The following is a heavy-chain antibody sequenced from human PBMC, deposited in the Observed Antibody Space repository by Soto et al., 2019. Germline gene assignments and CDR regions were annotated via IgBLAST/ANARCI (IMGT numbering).Heavy chain of an antibody. CDR2: ISGDNGNT. CDR1: GYTLRSYG. CDR3: AKADGNYAGRFSYYYMDV. D-gene: IGHD1-7*01. V-gene: IGHV1-18*01. Sequence: QVQLVQSGTEVKKPGASVKVSCKASGYTLRSYGISWVRQAPGQGLEWMGWISGDNGNTHYSQKFQDKVTMTTDTSTSTAYMELRNLRSDDTAVYYCAKADGNYAGRFSYYYMDVWGTGTMVTVSS. J-gene: IGHJ6*03.